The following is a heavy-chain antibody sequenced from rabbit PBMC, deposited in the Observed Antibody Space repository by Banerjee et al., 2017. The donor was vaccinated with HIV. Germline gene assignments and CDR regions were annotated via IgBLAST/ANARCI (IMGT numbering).Heavy chain of an antibody. CDR3: ARDLACVIGWNFNL. CDR1: GFSFSNKYV. CDR2: INTSNGNT. D-gene: IGHD1-1*01. Sequence: QEQLVESGGDLVKPGASLTLTCTASGFSFSNKYVMCWVRQAPGKGLEWIACINTSNGNTFYASWAKGRFTISKTSWTTVTLQMTSLTAADTASYFCARDLACVIGWNFNLWGQGTLVTVS. V-gene: IGHV1S45*01. J-gene: IGHJ4*01.